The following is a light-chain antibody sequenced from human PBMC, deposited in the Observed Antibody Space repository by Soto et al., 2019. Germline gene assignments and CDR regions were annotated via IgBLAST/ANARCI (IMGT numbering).Light chain of an antibody. CDR1: QSISSW. V-gene: IGKV1-5*03. J-gene: IGKJ1*01. Sequence: DIQMTQSPSTLSASVGDRVTITCRASQSISSWLAWYQQKPGKAPKLLIYKASSLESGVPSRFSGSGSGTEVTLNISSLQPDDFATYYCQQYNSYSPTFGQGPKVEIK. CDR3: QQYNSYSPT. CDR2: KAS.